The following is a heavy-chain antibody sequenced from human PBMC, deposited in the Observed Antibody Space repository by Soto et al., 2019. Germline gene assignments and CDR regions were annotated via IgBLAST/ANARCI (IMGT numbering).Heavy chain of an antibody. D-gene: IGHD4-17*01. V-gene: IGHV4-39*01. CDR2: IYYSGST. CDR1: GGSISSSSYY. CDR3: ARLLVTTVTRDAFDI. Sequence: PSETLSLTCTVSGGSISSSSYYWGWIRQPPGKGLEWIGSIYYSGSTYYNPSLKSRVTISVDTSKNQFSLKLSSVTAADTAVHYCARLLVTTVTRDAFDIWGQGTMVTVSS. J-gene: IGHJ3*02.